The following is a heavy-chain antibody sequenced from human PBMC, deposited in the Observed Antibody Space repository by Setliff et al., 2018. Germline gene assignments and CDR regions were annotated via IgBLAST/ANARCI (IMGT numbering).Heavy chain of an antibody. CDR1: GFRFTNFG. Sequence: ASVEDSCKTSGFRFTNFGFSWMRQAPGQVLEWLGSISPYSVNTNYPQWLQGRVTMTTDTSATTVYMELKSLRSDDTAVYYWARGGSPDCSTAGCRYGDYVYWGQGTQVTVSS. CDR3: ARGGSPDCSTAGCRYGDYVY. CDR2: ISPYSVNT. D-gene: IGHD2-2*01. V-gene: IGHV1-18*01. J-gene: IGHJ4*02.